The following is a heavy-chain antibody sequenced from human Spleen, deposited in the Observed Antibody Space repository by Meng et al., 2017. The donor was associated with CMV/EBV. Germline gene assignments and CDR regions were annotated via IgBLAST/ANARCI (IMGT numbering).Heavy chain of an antibody. CDR3: ARLKKLRFLEWGPDRGYGMDV. D-gene: IGHD3-3*01. Sequence: SETLSLTCAISGDSFSSNYWWSWVRQAPGKGLEWIGEMHHSGATTYNPSLKSRVTFSLDGSKTEFSLKLSSVTAADTAVYYCARLKKLRFLEWGPDRGYGMDVWGQGTTVTVSS. J-gene: IGHJ6*02. CDR1: GDSFSSNYW. V-gene: IGHV4-4*02. CDR2: MHHSGAT.